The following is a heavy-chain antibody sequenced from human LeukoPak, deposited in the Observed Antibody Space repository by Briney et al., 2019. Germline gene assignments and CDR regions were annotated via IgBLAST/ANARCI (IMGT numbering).Heavy chain of an antibody. D-gene: IGHD3-10*01. CDR3: AREYIYYGSGSTTLDY. V-gene: IGHV3-30-3*01. CDR2: ISYDGSNK. Sequence: HPGGSLRLSCAASGFTFSSYAMHWVRQAPGKGLEWVAVISYDGSNKYYADSVKGRFTISRDNSKNTLYLQMNSLRAEDTAVYYCAREYIYYGSGSTTLDYWGQGTLVTVSS. CDR1: GFTFSSYA. J-gene: IGHJ4*02.